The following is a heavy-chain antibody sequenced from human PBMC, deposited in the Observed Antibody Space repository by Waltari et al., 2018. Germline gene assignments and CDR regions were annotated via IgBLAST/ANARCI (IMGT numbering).Heavy chain of an antibody. D-gene: IGHD1-26*01. CDR1: GFTFRNYE. CDR2: ISSGASTI. Sequence: EVQLVESGGGLVQPGGSLRLLCAASGFTFRNYEMNWVRQAPGKGLEWVSYISSGASTIFYADSVKGRFTISRDNAKNSVYLQMNSLRADDTAIYYCARGEVGANEYWGQGTLVTVSS. J-gene: IGHJ4*01. CDR3: ARGEVGANEY. V-gene: IGHV3-48*03.